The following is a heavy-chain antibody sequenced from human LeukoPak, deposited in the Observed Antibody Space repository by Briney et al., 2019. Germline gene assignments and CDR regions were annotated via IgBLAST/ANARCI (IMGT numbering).Heavy chain of an antibody. CDR1: GYTLTELS. J-gene: IGHJ5*02. V-gene: IGHV1-24*01. CDR2: FDPEDGET. Sequence: ASVKVSCKVSGYTLTELSMHWVRQAPGKGLEWMGGFDPEDGETIYAQKFQGRVTMTEDTSTDTAYMELSSLRSEDTAVYYCATVPLGYCSSTSCHTCNWFDPWGQGTLVTVSS. CDR3: ATVPLGYCSSTSCHTCNWFDP. D-gene: IGHD2-2*02.